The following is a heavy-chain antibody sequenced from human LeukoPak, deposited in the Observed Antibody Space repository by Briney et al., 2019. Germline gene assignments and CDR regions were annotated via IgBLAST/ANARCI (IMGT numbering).Heavy chain of an antibody. CDR3: ARGYSGCFHY. CDR2: INTGSGNT. CDR1: GHTFTGYA. J-gene: IGHJ4*02. D-gene: IGHD1-26*01. Sequence: ASVKVSCKASGHTFTGYALHWVRQAPGQGLEWMGWINTGSGNTKYSQRFQDRVTITMDTSASTVYMEMNDLGSEDTAVYYCARGYSGCFHYWGQGALVTVSS. V-gene: IGHV1-3*04.